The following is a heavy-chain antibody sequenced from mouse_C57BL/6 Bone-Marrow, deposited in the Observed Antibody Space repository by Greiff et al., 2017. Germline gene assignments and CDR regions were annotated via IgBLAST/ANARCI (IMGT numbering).Heavy chain of an antibody. CDR2: IHPNSGST. CDR3: ASGTYYASWCAY. V-gene: IGHV1-64*01. CDR1: GYTFTSYW. J-gene: IGHJ3*01. Sequence: QVQLQQPGAELVKPGASVKLSCKASGYTFTSYWMHWVKQRPGQGLEWIGMIHPNSGSTTYNEKFTSKATLTVDKSSSTAYMQLSSLTYEDAAVYYWASGTYYASWCAYWGQGTLVTVSA. D-gene: IGHD1-1*02.